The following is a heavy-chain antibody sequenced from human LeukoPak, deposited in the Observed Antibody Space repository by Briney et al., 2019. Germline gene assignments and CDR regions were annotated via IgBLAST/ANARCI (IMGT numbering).Heavy chain of an antibody. CDR2: ITPIFGTA. V-gene: IGHV1-69*13. CDR1: GGTFSSYA. D-gene: IGHD3-22*01. Sequence: ASVKVSCTASGGTFSSYAISWVRQDPGQGLELMGGITPIFGTANYAQKFQGRVTITADESTSTAYMELSSLRSEDTAVYYCARGRGYYYDSSGYNFDYWGQGTLVTVSS. CDR3: ARGRGYYYDSSGYNFDY. J-gene: IGHJ4*02.